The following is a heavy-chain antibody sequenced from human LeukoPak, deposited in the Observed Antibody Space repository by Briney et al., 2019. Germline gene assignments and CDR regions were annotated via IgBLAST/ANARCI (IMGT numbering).Heavy chain of an antibody. D-gene: IGHD5-18*01. V-gene: IGHV1-69*13. CDR3: TRRRPGGYSYGPPHY. Sequence: SVKVSCKASGGTFSSYAISWVRQAPGQGLEWMGGIIPIFGTANYAQKFQGRVTITADESTSTAYMELSSLRSEDTAVYYCTRRRPGGYSYGPPHYWGQGTLVTVSS. CDR2: IIPIFGTA. J-gene: IGHJ4*02. CDR1: GGTFSSYA.